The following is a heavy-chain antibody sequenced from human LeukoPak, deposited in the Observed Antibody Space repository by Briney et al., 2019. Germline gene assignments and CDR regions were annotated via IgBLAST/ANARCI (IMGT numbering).Heavy chain of an antibody. J-gene: IGHJ4*02. V-gene: IGHV4-39*07. Sequence: SETLSLTCTVSGGSISSSSYYWSWIRQPPGKGLEWIGSSYYSGSTYYNPSLKSRVTISVDTSKNKFSLKLSSVTAADTAVYYCATKGYCSGGSCPIGDYWGQGTLVTVSS. D-gene: IGHD2-15*01. CDR3: ATKGYCSGGSCPIGDY. CDR1: GGSISSSSYY. CDR2: SYYSGST.